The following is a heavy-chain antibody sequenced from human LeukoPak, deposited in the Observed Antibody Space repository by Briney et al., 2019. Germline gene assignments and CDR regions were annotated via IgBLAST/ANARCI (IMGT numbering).Heavy chain of an antibody. Sequence: SETLSLTCTVSGGSLSSSSYYWGWIRQPPGKGLEWIGSIYYSGSTYYNPSLKSRVTISVDTSKNQFSLKLSSVTAADAAVYYCARGRYSGYDLDYWGQGTLVTVSS. CDR1: GGSLSSSSYY. CDR3: ARGRYSGYDLDY. D-gene: IGHD5-12*01. J-gene: IGHJ4*02. V-gene: IGHV4-39*07. CDR2: IYYSGST.